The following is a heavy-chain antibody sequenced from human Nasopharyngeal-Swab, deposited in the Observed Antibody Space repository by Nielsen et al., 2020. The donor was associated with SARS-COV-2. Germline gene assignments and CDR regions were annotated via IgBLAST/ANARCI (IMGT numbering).Heavy chain of an antibody. CDR2: IYYSGST. J-gene: IGHJ4*02. D-gene: IGHD3-3*01. CDR3: ARLTADALRFFRPYYFDY. CDR1: GFTFSSYSMN. V-gene: IGHV4-39*01. Sequence: ESLKISCAASGFTFSSYSMNWVRQAPGKGLEWIGSIYYSGSTYYNPSLKSRVTISVDTSKNQFSLKLSSVTAADTAVYYCARLTADALRFFRPYYFDYWGQGTLVTVSS.